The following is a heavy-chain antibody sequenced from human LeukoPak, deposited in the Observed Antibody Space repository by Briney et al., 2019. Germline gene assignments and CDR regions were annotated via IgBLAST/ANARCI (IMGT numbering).Heavy chain of an antibody. J-gene: IGHJ4*02. CDR2: ISNSGRSI. CDR1: GFTFSTYA. V-gene: IGHV3-23*01. CDR3: ARDGPNYYDSSGYYPLLED. D-gene: IGHD3-22*01. Sequence: GGSLRLSCAASGFTFSTYAMNWVRQAPGKGLEWVSAISNSGRSIYYADSVKGRFTISRDNSKNTLYLQMNSLRAEDTAVYYCARDGPNYYDSSGYYPLLEDWGQGTLVTVSS.